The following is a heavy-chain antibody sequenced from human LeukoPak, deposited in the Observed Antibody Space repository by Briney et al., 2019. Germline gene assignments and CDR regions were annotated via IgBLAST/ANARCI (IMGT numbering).Heavy chain of an antibody. J-gene: IGHJ4*02. D-gene: IGHD6-19*01. CDR2: MNPNSGKS. CDR3: ATTRGEWLVPGLFDY. V-gene: IGHV1-8*01. CDR1: GYTFTSYD. Sequence: ASLKVSCKASGYTFTSYDINWVRQATGQGLEWMGWMNPNSGKSGYAQKVQAGVTLTGHTSISTAYMEGGGLRSVDTAGYYCATTRGEWLVPGLFDYWGQGTLVTVSS.